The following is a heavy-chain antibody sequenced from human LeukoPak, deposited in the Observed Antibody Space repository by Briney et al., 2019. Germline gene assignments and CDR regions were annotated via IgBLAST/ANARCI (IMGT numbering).Heavy chain of an antibody. J-gene: IGHJ3*02. V-gene: IGHV1-69*13. CDR1: GGTFSSYA. CDR2: IIPIFGTA. D-gene: IGHD3-22*01. CDR3: ATTYYYDRWGRAFDI. Sequence: ASVKVSCKASGGTFSSYAISWVRQAPGQGLEWMGGIIPIFGTAKYAQKFQGRVTITADESTSTAYMELSSLSSEDTAVYYCATTYYYDRWGRAFDIWGQGTMVTVSS.